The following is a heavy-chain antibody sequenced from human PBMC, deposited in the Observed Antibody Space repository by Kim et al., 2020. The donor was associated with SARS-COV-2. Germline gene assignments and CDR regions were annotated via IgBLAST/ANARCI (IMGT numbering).Heavy chain of an antibody. CDR3: ARSGGGGYDLVLLGY. D-gene: IGHD5-12*01. CDR1: GGSISSYY. V-gene: IGHV4-59*13. J-gene: IGHJ4*02. Sequence: SETLSLTCTVSGGSISSYYWSWIRQPPGKGLEWIGYIYYSGSTNYNPSLKSRVTISVDTSKNQFSLKLSSVTAADTAVYYCARSGGGGYDLVLLGYWGQGTLVTVSS. CDR2: IYYSGST.